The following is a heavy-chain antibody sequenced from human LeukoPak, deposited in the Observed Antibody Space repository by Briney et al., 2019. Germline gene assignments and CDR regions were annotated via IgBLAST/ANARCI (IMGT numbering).Heavy chain of an antibody. Sequence: SETLSLTCTVSGGSISSYYWSWIRQPPGKGLEWIGYIYYSGSTNYNPSLKSRVTISVDTSKNQFSLKLSSVTAADTAVYYCARGRMVWLTAIGAFDIWGQGTMVTVFS. CDR2: IYYSGST. CDR3: ARGRMVWLTAIGAFDI. J-gene: IGHJ3*02. V-gene: IGHV4-59*01. D-gene: IGHD2-21*02. CDR1: GGSISSYY.